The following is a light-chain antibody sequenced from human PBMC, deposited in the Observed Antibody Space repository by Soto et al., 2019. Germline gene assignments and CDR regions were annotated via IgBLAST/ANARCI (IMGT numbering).Light chain of an antibody. J-gene: IGLJ1*01. CDR3: SSYAGTYIV. Sequence: QSVLAQPPSASGSPGQSVVISCTGTSSDVGGYDYVSWYQQHPGKAPKLMIYDVGKRPSGVPDRFSGSKSGNTASLTVSGLQAEDEADYYCSSYAGTYIVFGTGTKVTAL. CDR2: DVG. CDR1: SSDVGGYDY. V-gene: IGLV2-8*01.